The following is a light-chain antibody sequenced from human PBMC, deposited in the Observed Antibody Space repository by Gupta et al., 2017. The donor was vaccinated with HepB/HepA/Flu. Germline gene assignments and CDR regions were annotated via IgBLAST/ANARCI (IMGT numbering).Light chain of an antibody. Sequence: SYDLTQLPSVSVSPGQTASITCSGDKLGNKYVCWYQQKPGQSPALVIYQDNKRPSGLPERFSGSNSGSTATLTISGTQAMDEGDYYCQAWDSSTAVFGGGTKLTVL. CDR2: QDN. CDR1: KLGNKY. J-gene: IGLJ2*01. CDR3: QAWDSSTAV. V-gene: IGLV3-1*01.